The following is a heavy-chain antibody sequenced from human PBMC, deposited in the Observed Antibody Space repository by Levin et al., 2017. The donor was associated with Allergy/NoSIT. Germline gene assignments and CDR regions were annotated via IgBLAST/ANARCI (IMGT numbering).Heavy chain of an antibody. D-gene: IGHD6-13*01. Sequence: GGSLRLSCAASGFTFSSYWMSWVRQAPGKGLEWVANIKQDGSEKYYVDSVKGRFTISRDNAKNSLYLQMNSLRAEDTAVYYCARESPPIAAAGLGGDDYWGQGTLVTVSS. J-gene: IGHJ4*02. CDR1: GFTFSSYW. V-gene: IGHV3-7*01. CDR3: ARESPPIAAAGLGGDDY. CDR2: IKQDGSEK.